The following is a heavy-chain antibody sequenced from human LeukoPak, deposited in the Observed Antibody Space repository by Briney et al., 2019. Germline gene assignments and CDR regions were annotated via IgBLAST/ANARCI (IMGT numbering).Heavy chain of an antibody. D-gene: IGHD2-8*01. V-gene: IGHV1-3*01. CDR2: INAGNGNT. CDR1: GYTFTSYA. J-gene: IGHJ3*02. Sequence: ASVKVSCKASGYTFTSYAMHWVRQAPGQRLEWMGWINAGNGNTKYSQKFQGRVTITRDTSASTAYMELSSLRSEDTAVYYCARPINGGDAFDIWGQGTMVTVSS. CDR3: ARPINGGDAFDI.